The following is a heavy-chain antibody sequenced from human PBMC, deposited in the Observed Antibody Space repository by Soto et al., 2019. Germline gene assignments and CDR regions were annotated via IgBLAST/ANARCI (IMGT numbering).Heavy chain of an antibody. CDR3: ARGPGAAAGTYYYYYMDV. Sequence: QVQLVQSGAEVKKPGASVKVSCKASGYTFTGYYMHWVRQAPGQGLEWMGWINPNSGGTNYAQKFQGWVTMTRDTSISTAYMELSRLRSDDTAVYYCARGPGAAAGTYYYYYMDVWGKGTTVTVSS. D-gene: IGHD6-13*01. CDR2: INPNSGGT. CDR1: GYTFTGYY. V-gene: IGHV1-2*04. J-gene: IGHJ6*03.